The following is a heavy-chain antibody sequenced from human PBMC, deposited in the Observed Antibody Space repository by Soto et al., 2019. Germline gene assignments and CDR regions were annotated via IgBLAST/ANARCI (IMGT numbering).Heavy chain of an antibody. V-gene: IGHV4-39*01. J-gene: IGHJ4*02. Sequence: SETLSLTCTVSGGSVSSSSYFWGWIRQPRGKGLEWIGSVYYTGSTYYNPSPKSRVTMSVDTARNQFSLKLSSVTAADTAVYFCARRKYNWNLDYWGQGALVTVSS. CDR1: GGSVSSSSYF. CDR2: VYYTGST. CDR3: ARRKYNWNLDY. D-gene: IGHD1-1*01.